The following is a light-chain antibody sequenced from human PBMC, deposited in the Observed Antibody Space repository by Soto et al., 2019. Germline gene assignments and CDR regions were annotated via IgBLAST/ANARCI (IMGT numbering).Light chain of an antibody. CDR1: GSNIGNNY. V-gene: IGLV1-51*01. J-gene: IGLJ2*01. Sequence: QSVLTQPPSVSAAPGQKVTISCSGSGSNIGNNYVSWYQQLPGTAPKLLIYDNNKRPSGIPDRFSGSKSGTSATLGITGLQTGDEADYHCGTWDSSLSAAVFGGGTKVTVL. CDR3: GTWDSSLSAAV. CDR2: DNN.